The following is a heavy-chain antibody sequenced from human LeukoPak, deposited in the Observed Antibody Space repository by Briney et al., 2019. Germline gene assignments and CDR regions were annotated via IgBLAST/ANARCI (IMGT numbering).Heavy chain of an antibody. CDR3: ARSIAVAGYFDY. CDR2: ISAYNGNT. J-gene: IGHJ4*02. V-gene: IGHV1-18*01. Sequence: ASVKVSCKASGYTFTSYGISWVRQAPGQGLEWMGWISAYNGNTNYAQKLQGRVTITADESTSTAYMELSSLRSEDTAVYYCARSIAVAGYFDYWGQGTLVTVSS. CDR1: GYTFTSYG. D-gene: IGHD6-19*01.